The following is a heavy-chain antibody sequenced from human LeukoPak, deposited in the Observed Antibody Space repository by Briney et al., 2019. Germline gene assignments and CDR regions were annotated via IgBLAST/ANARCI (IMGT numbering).Heavy chain of an antibody. CDR2: IYISGST. D-gene: IGHD3-9*01. Sequence: SETLSLTCTVSGGSINSYYWSWIRQPAGRGLEWIGRIYISGSTNYNPSLKSRVTMSVDTSKNQFSLKLSSVTAADTAVYYCARGYDILTGYRNWGQGTLVTVSS. J-gene: IGHJ4*02. CDR1: GGSINSYY. CDR3: ARGYDILTGYRN. V-gene: IGHV4-4*07.